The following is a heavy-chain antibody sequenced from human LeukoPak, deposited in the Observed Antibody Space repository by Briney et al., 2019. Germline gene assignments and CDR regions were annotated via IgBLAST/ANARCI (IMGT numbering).Heavy chain of an antibody. V-gene: IGHV3-74*01. CDR1: GFTFSNYW. Sequence: PGGSLRLSCAASGFTFSNYWMVWVRQAPGRGLVWVSRINSDGSSTTYADSVKGRFTISRDNARNTLYLQMNSLRAEDTAVYYCATVLINGFDYWGQGTLVTVSS. CDR3: ATVLINGFDY. CDR2: INSDGSST. J-gene: IGHJ4*02. D-gene: IGHD2-8*01.